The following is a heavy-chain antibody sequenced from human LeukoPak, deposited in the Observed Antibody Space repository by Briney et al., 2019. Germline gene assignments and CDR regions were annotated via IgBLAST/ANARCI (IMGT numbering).Heavy chain of an antibody. D-gene: IGHD2-21*02. J-gene: IGHJ4*02. CDR2: IYLGDSES. Sequence: GESLKISCKAYGYNLVSYWIAWVRQMPGRGLEWMGVIYLGDSESRYSSSFQGQVTISVDKSINSAYLQWSSLKASDTAMYYCARHSDCGGDCPFDYWGQGTLVTVSS. CDR1: GYNLVSYW. CDR3: ARHSDCGGDCPFDY. V-gene: IGHV5-51*01.